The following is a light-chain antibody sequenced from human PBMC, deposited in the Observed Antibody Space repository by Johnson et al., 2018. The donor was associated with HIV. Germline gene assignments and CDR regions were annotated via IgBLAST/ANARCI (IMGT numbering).Light chain of an antibody. CDR1: SSNIGNNY. J-gene: IGLJ1*01. Sequence: QSVLTQPPSVSAAPGQKVTISCSGSSSNIGNNYVSWYQQFPGTAPKLLIYDNNKRPSGIPDRFSGSRSGTSATLGIPGLTTGDEADYYCGTWDSSLSAYVFGTGTKVTVL. CDR2: DNN. V-gene: IGLV1-51*01. CDR3: GTWDSSLSAYV.